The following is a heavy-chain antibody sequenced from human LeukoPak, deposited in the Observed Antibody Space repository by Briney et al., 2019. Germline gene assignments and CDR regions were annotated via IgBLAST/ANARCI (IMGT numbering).Heavy chain of an antibody. CDR1: GYTFTGYY. Sequence: SVKVSCKASGYTFTGYYMHWVRQAPGQGLEWMGGIIPIFGTANYAQKFQGRVTITTDESTSTAYMELSSLRSEDTAVYYCARTYQLLYGGAFDIWGQGTMVTVSS. V-gene: IGHV1-69*05. D-gene: IGHD2-2*02. CDR3: ARTYQLLYGGAFDI. J-gene: IGHJ3*02. CDR2: IIPIFGTA.